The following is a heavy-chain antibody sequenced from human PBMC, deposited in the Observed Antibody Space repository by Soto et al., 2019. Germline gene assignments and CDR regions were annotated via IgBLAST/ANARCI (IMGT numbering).Heavy chain of an antibody. V-gene: IGHV3-21*01. J-gene: IGHJ4*02. CDR3: ARESEDLTSNFDY. Sequence: LRLSCAASGFTFTRYSMNWVRQAPGKGLEWVSSISSTTNYIYYTDSMKGRFTVSRDNAKNSVYLEMNSLSAEDTAVYYCARESEDLTSNFDYWGQGTLVTVSS. CDR1: GFTFTRYS. CDR2: ISSTTNYI.